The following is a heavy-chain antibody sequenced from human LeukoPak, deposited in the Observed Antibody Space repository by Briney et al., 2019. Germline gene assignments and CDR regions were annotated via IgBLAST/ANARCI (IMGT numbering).Heavy chain of an antibody. V-gene: IGHV4-39*01. CDR1: GGSISSSSYY. CDR3: ARHLRVRGVIGAFDI. J-gene: IGHJ3*02. Sequence: PSETLSLTCTVSGGSISSSSYYWGWIRQPPGKGLEWIGSIYYSGSTYYNPSLKSRVTISVDTSKNQFSLKLSSVTAADTAVYYCARHLRVRGVIGAFDIWGQGTMVTVSS. D-gene: IGHD3-10*01. CDR2: IYYSGST.